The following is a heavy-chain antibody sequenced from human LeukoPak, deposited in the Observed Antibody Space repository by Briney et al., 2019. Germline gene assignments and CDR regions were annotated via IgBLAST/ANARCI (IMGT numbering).Heavy chain of an antibody. J-gene: IGHJ6*02. CDR2: ISGSGGTT. D-gene: IGHD2-15*01. Sequence: GSLRLSCAASGFTFSSYAMSWVRQAPGKGLDWVSGISGSGGTTYYADSVKGRFTISRDNSKNTQYLQMNSLRAEDTAVYYCAKLPRYCSGGSCYPLGMDVWGQGTTVTVSS. V-gene: IGHV3-23*01. CDR3: AKLPRYCSGGSCYPLGMDV. CDR1: GFTFSSYA.